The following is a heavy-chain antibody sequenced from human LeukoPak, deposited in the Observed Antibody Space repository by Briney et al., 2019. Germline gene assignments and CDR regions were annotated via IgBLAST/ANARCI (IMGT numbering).Heavy chain of an antibody. V-gene: IGHV3-48*02. CDR3: ALYFYDSSGYPGFDY. J-gene: IGHJ4*02. Sequence: GGSLRLSCEVSGLTFSRHAMNWVRQAPGKGLEWVSYISSSGSTKYYTDSVKGRFTISRDNAKNSLYLEVNSLRDEDTALYYCALYFYDSSGYPGFDYWGQGTLVTVSS. D-gene: IGHD3-22*01. CDR1: GLTFSRHA. CDR2: ISSSGSTK.